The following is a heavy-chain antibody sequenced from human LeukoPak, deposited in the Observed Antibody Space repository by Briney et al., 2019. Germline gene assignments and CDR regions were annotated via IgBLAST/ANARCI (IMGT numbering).Heavy chain of an antibody. J-gene: IGHJ6*04. Sequence: SETLSLTCAVYGGSFSGYYWSWIRQPPGKGLEWIGEINHSGSTNYNPSLKSRVTISVDTSKNQFSLKLSSVTAADTAVYYCARGRERITIFGSYYYYGMDVWGKGITVTVSS. CDR2: INHSGST. CDR3: ARGRERITIFGSYYYYGMDV. CDR1: GGSFSGYY. V-gene: IGHV4-34*01. D-gene: IGHD3-9*01.